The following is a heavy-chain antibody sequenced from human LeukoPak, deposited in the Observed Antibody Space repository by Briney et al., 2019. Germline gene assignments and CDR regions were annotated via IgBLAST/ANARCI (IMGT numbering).Heavy chain of an antibody. Sequence: PAASVKVSCKASGYTFTDYSVHWVRQTSGKGPEWMGGYDPEEGETIYSQRFKGRVTMTEDASTDTAYMELSSLTTEDTALYFCVTMKQDFHETRGPFDFWGQGSLVTVSS. V-gene: IGHV1-24*01. CDR1: GYTFTDYS. D-gene: IGHD3-3*01. CDR2: YDPEEGET. CDR3: VTMKQDFHETRGPFDF. J-gene: IGHJ4*02.